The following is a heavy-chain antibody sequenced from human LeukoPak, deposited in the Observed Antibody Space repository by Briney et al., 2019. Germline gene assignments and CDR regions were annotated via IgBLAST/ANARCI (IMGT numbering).Heavy chain of an antibody. D-gene: IGHD6-19*01. J-gene: IGHJ2*01. CDR3: ARHGWHAWYFDF. CDR1: GESFSGYS. CDR2: INQRRNT. V-gene: IGHV4-34*01. Sequence: KPSETLSLTCVVYGESFSGYSWSWIRQPPGKGLEWIGEINQRRNTNYNPSLKSRVTISIDTSKNQFSLKLSSVTAADTAVYYCARHGWHAWYFDFWGRGTLVTVSS.